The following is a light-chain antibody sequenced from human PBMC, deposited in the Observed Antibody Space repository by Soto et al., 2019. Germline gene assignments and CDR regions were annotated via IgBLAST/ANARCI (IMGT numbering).Light chain of an antibody. J-gene: IGLJ3*02. V-gene: IGLV1-44*01. CDR3: ATWDDSLNAWV. Sequence: QSVLTQPPSASGTPGQGVIISCSGSSSNIGSNTVSWYQQLPGTAPRLLTNDNSQRPSGIPDRFSGSKSGTSAFLAISGLQSDDEADYYCATWDDSLNAWVFGGGTKVTVL. CDR2: DNS. CDR1: SSNIGSNT.